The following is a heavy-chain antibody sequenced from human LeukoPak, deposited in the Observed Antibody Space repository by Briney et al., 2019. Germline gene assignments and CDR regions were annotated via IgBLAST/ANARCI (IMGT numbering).Heavy chain of an antibody. CDR3: AKGSGGSCYTGMDV. V-gene: IGHV3-23*01. CDR1: GFTFSSYA. J-gene: IGHJ6*02. CDR2: ICGSGSGT. D-gene: IGHD2-15*01. Sequence: TGGSLRLSCAASGFTFSSYAMHWVRQAPGKGLEWVSVICGSGSGTYYADSVKGRFTISRDNSKNTLYLQMNSLRAEDTAVYYCAKGSGGSCYTGMDVWGQGTTVTVS.